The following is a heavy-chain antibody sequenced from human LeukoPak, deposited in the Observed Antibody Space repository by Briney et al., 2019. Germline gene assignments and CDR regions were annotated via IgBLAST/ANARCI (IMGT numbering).Heavy chain of an antibody. J-gene: IGHJ4*02. CDR1: GYTFTGYY. CDR3: ARTDSSGYYLIDY. Sequence: ASVKVSCKASGYTFTGYYMHWVRQAPGQGLEWMGWINPNSGNTGYAQKFQGRVTMTRNTSISTAYMELSSLRSEDTAVYYCARTDSSGYYLIDYWGQGTLVTVSS. V-gene: IGHV1-8*02. D-gene: IGHD3-22*01. CDR2: INPNSGNT.